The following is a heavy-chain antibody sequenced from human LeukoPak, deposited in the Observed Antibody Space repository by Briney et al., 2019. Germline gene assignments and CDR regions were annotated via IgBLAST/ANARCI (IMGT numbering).Heavy chain of an antibody. CDR3: ARLLGDGYNKSPGSAFDV. Sequence: PSETLPLTCTVSGGSKWIGVYYAGWIRQPPGKGLEWIGSIYYSGSTSYNPSLKTRVTISVDTSKSQFSLKLSSVTSADTAVYYCARLLGDGYNKSPGSAFDVKGQGRGATVSS. CDR2: IYYSGST. CDR1: GGSKWIGVYY. D-gene: IGHD5-24*01. J-gene: IGHJ3*01. V-gene: IGHV4-39*01.